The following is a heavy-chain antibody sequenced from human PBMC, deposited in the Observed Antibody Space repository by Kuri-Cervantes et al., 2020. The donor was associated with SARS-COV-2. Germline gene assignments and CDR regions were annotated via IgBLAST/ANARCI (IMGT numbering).Heavy chain of an antibody. CDR3: ARDYYYDSSGYYYRFDY. D-gene: IGHD3-22*01. V-gene: IGHV1-69*06. J-gene: IGHJ4*02. CDR1: GYTVSSYG. CDR2: IIPIFGTA. Sequence: KISCKGYGYTVSSYGIAWVRQAPGQGLEWMGGIIPIFGTANYAQKFQGRVTITADKSTSTAYMELSSLRSEDTAVYYCARDYYYDSSGYYYRFDYWGQGTLVTVSS.